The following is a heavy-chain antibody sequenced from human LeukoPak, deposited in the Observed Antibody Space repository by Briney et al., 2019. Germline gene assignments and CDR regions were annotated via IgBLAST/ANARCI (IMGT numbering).Heavy chain of an antibody. CDR1: VGTFSSYA. CDR3: AVVVVPAAPNWFDP. CDR2: IIPIFGTA. Sequence: AVKVSFKASVGTFSSYAISWVRQAPGQGLEWMGVIIPIFGTATYAQKFQVRVTVTTDESTSTTYMELSSLRSEDTAVYYCAVVVVPAAPNWFDPWGPGTLVTVSS. D-gene: IGHD2-2*01. J-gene: IGHJ5*02. V-gene: IGHV1-69*05.